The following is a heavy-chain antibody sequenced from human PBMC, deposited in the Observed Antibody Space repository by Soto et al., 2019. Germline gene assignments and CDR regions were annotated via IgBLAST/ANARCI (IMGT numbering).Heavy chain of an antibody. CDR2: IYYTGMT. CDR1: GTSISTTDYY. Sequence: SETLSLTCTVSGTSISTTDYYWGWIRQPPGKGLEWITSIYYTGMTYYNPSLKSRVTISVDTSKNQFSLKLSSVTAADTAVYYCALTGYYDVDYWGQGTLVTVSS. CDR3: ALTGYYDVDY. J-gene: IGHJ4*02. D-gene: IGHD3-9*01. V-gene: IGHV4-39*01.